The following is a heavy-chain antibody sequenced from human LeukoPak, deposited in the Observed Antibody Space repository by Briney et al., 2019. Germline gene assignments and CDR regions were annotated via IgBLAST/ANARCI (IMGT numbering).Heavy chain of an antibody. Sequence: TGGSLRLSCVAAGFTFNSYNINWVRQAPGKGLEWVATISGSGGRTFHADSVKGRFTISRDNSMSTLFLQMNSLRVDDTAVYYCARDLRPLGGTLGNWFDPWGQGTLVTVSS. CDR1: GFTFNSYN. CDR3: ARDLRPLGGTLGNWFDP. CDR2: ISGSGGRT. J-gene: IGHJ5*02. V-gene: IGHV3-23*01. D-gene: IGHD1-26*01.